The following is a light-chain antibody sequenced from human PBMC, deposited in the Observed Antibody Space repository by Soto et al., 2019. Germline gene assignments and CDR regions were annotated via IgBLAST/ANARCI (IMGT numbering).Light chain of an antibody. CDR1: SSDVGGYDY. V-gene: IGLV2-14*01. J-gene: IGLJ3*02. CDR2: EVR. Sequence: QSALTQPASVSGSPGQSITISCTGTSSDVGGYDYVSWYQQHPCKAPKLMIYEVRNRPSGVSHRFSGSKSGNTASLIISGLQAEDEADYYCSSYTTTTWVFGAGTKVTVL. CDR3: SSYTTTTWV.